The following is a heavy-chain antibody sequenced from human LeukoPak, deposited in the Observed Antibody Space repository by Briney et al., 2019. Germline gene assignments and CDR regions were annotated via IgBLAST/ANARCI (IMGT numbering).Heavy chain of an antibody. CDR2: VSNEAENTR. J-gene: IGHJ4*02. V-gene: IGHV3-30*04. Sequence: PGGSLRLSCAASGFTFSAYALHWVRQAPGKGLEWVAVVSNEAENTRHYVDSVKGRFTISRDNSKNTVYLQMDSLRADDTAVYYCAREVARDYDYVWGSPQLGYWGQGTLVTVSS. CDR1: GFTFSAYA. CDR3: AREVARDYDYVWGSPQLGY. D-gene: IGHD3-16*01.